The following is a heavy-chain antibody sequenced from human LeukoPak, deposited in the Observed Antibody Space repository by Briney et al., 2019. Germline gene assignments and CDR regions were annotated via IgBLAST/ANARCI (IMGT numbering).Heavy chain of an antibody. CDR3: ARARDSVVWFDP. CDR2: ISTYNGNT. CDR1: GYTFTNYG. V-gene: IGHV1-18*01. D-gene: IGHD2-15*01. J-gene: IGHJ5*02. Sequence: ASVKVSCKASGYTFTNYGISWVRQAPGQGLEWMGWISTYNGNTNYAQKFQGRVTMTTDISTSTAYMELRSLRSDDTAFYYCARARDSVVWFDPWGQGTLVTVSS.